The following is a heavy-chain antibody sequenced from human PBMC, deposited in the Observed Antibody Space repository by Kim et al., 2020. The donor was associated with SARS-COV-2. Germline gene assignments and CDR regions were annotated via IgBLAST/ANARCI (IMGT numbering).Heavy chain of an antibody. CDR2: ISSNGGST. Sequence: GGSLRLSCSASGFTFSNYAMHWVRQAPGKGLEYVSAISSNGGSTYYADSVKGRFTISRDNSKNTLYLQMSSLRAEDTAVYYCVKTNSSTYYYYDMDVWGPGTTVTVSS. J-gene: IGHJ6*02. CDR1: GFTFSNYA. D-gene: IGHD6-13*01. CDR3: VKTNSSTYYYYDMDV. V-gene: IGHV3-64D*09.